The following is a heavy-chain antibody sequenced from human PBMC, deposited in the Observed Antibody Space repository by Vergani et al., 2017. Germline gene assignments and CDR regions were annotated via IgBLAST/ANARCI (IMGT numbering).Heavy chain of an antibody. V-gene: IGHV1-2*02. CDR2: INPNSGGT. Sequence: QVQLVQSGAEVKKPGASVKVSCKASGYTFTGYYMHWVRQAPGQGLEWMGWINPNSGGTNYAQKFQGRVTMTRDTSISTAYMELSRLRSDDTAVYYCARDSSPDSSSWSPYYFDYWGQGTLVTVSS. CDR1: GYTFTGYY. D-gene: IGHD6-13*01. J-gene: IGHJ4*02. CDR3: ARDSSPDSSSWSPYYFDY.